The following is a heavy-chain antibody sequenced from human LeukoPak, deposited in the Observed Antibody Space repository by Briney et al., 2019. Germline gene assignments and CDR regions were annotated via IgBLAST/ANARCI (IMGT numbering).Heavy chain of an antibody. D-gene: IGHD6-13*01. Sequence: SETLSLTCTVSGGSMGRTSYYWSWIRQPPGKGLEWIGYIYYSGSTNYNPSLKSRVTISVDTSKNQFSLKLSSVTAADTAVYYCARGSSPPDYWGQGTLVTVSS. CDR3: ARGSSPPDY. V-gene: IGHV4-61*01. CDR2: IYYSGST. CDR1: GGSMGRTSYY. J-gene: IGHJ4*02.